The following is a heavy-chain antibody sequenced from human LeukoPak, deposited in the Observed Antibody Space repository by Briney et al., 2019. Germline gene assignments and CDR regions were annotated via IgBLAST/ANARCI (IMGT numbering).Heavy chain of an antibody. Sequence: SETLSLTCTVSGGSISSSSYYWGWIRQPPGKGLEWIGSIYYSGSTYYNPSLKSRVTISVDTSKNQFSLKLSSVTAADTAVYYCARGGYSSSWYAAYYFDYWGQGTLVTVSS. J-gene: IGHJ4*02. V-gene: IGHV4-39*07. CDR3: ARGGYSSSWYAAYYFDY. CDR2: IYYSGST. D-gene: IGHD6-13*01. CDR1: GGSISSSSYY.